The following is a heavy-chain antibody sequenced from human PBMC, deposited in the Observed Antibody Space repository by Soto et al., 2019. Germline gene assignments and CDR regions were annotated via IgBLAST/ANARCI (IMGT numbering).Heavy chain of an antibody. CDR1: GFTFSSYG. CDR3: AKDSGVRRFLEWLSSYYYGMDV. D-gene: IGHD3-3*01. Sequence: GGSLRLSCVASGFTFSSYGMHWVRQDTGTGLEWVAVISYDGSNKYYADSVKGRFTISRDNSKNTLYLQMNSLRAEDTAVYYCAKDSGVRRFLEWLSSYYYGMDVWGQGTTVTVSS. V-gene: IGHV3-30*18. J-gene: IGHJ6*02. CDR2: ISYDGSNK.